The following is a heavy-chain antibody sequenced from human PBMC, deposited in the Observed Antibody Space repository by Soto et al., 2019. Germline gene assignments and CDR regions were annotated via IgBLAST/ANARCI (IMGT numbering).Heavy chain of an antibody. D-gene: IGHD2-15*01. CDR1: GGSISSGGYS. CDR2: IYHSGST. Sequence: SETLSLTCAVSGGSISSGGYSWSWIRQPPGKGLEWIGYIYHSGSTYYNPSLKSRVTISRDMSTSTAYMELSSLRSEDTAVYYCARDGNVVAYYFDYWGQGTLVTVSS. CDR3: ARDGNVVAYYFDY. V-gene: IGHV4-30-2*01. J-gene: IGHJ4*02.